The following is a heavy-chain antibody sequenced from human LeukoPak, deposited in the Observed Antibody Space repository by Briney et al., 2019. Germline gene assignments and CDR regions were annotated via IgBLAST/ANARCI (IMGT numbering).Heavy chain of an antibody. CDR3: ARAAYDSNWFDP. V-gene: IGHV1-2*02. Sequence: ASAKVSCKASGYIFTGYYMHWVRQAPGQGLEWMGWINPNSGGTNYAQKFHGRVTMTRDTSISTAYMELSRLRSDDTAVYYCARAAYDSNWFDPWGQGTLVTVSS. CDR2: INPNSGGT. CDR1: GYIFTGYY. J-gene: IGHJ5*02. D-gene: IGHD2-21*01.